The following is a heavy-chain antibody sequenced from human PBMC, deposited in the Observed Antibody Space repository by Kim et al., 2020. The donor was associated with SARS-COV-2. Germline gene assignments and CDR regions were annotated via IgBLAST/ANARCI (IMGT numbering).Heavy chain of an antibody. CDR1: GFTFDDYA. D-gene: IGHD3-3*01. V-gene: IGHV3-9*01. J-gene: IGHJ6*02. CDR2: ISWNSGSI. CDR3: AKDNDFWSGSMDV. Sequence: GGSLRLSCAASGFTFDDYAMHWVRQAPGKGLEWVSGISWNSGSIGYADSVKGRFTISRDNAKNSLYLQMNSLRAEDTALYYCAKDNDFWSGSMDVWGQGTTVTVSS.